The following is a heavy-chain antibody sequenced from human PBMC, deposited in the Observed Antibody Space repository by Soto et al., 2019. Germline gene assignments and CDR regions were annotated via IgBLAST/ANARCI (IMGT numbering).Heavy chain of an antibody. D-gene: IGHD2-21*02. CDR3: ARDRAYCGGGCPENVVY. CDR2: ISAYNGNT. CDR1: GYTFTSYG. Sequence: ASVKVSCKASGYTFTSYGISWVRQAPGQGLEWMGWISAYNGNTNYAQKLQGRVTMTTDTSTSTAYMELRSLRSDDTAVYYCARDRAYCGGGCPENVVYWGQGTLVTVSS. J-gene: IGHJ4*02. V-gene: IGHV1-18*01.